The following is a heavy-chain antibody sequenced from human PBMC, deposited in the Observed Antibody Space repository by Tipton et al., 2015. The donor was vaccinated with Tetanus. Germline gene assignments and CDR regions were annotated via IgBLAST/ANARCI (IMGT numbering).Heavy chain of an antibody. Sequence: GSLRLSCSASGFIFSNYWMSWVRQAPGKGLEWVANINRDGSDKYYVDSVKGRFTISRDEAKNSLYLQMSSLRVGDTAVYYCARDRGEDWTNFYYMDAWGKGATVTVSS. CDR1: GFIFSNYW. V-gene: IGHV3-7*01. CDR2: INRDGSDK. J-gene: IGHJ6*03. CDR3: ARDRGEDWTNFYYMDA. D-gene: IGHD3/OR15-3a*01.